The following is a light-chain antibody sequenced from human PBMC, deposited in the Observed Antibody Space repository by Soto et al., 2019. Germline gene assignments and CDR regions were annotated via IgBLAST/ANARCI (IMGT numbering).Light chain of an antibody. CDR1: SSDVGAYNY. CDR2: DVS. CDR3: CSYAGTYSYV. V-gene: IGLV2-11*01. Sequence: QSVLTQPRSVSGSPGQSVTISCTGTSSDVGAYNYVSWYQQHPGKAPKFMIYDVSKRPSGVPDRFSGSKSGNTASLTTSGLQAEDEADYYCCSYAGTYSYVFGTGTKVTVL. J-gene: IGLJ1*01.